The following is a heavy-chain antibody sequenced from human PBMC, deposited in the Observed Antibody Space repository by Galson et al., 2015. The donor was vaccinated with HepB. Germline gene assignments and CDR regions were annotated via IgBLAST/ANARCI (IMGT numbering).Heavy chain of an antibody. CDR2: IKQDGSEK. CDR3: ARGLSVVSGPSGWYGGWFDP. CDR1: GFTFSSYW. Sequence: SLRLSCAASGFTFSSYWMSWVRQAPGKGLEWVANIKQDGSEKYYVDSVKGRFTISRDNAKNSLYLQMNSLRAEDTAVYYCARGLSVVSGPSGWYGGWFDPWGQGTLVTVSS. V-gene: IGHV3-7*03. J-gene: IGHJ5*02. D-gene: IGHD6-19*01.